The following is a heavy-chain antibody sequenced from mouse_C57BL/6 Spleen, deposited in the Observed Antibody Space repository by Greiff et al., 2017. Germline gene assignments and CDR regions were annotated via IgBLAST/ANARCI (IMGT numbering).Heavy chain of an antibody. CDR1: GYAFSSYW. V-gene: IGHV1-80*01. CDR2: IYPGDGYT. CDR3: ATYCGNSLYYAMDY. D-gene: IGHD1-1*01. J-gene: IGHJ4*01. Sequence: QVQLQQSGAELVKPGASVKISCKASGYAFSSYWMNWVKQRPGKGLEWIGQIYPGDGYTNYNGKFKGKATLTADKSSSTAYMQLCSLTSEDSAVYFCATYCGNSLYYAMDYWGQGTSVTVSS.